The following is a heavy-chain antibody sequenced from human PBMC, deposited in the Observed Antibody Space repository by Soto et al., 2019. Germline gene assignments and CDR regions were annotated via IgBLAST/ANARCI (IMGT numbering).Heavy chain of an antibody. CDR1: GYTFTTYY. Sequence: ASVKVSCKASGYTFTTYYMYWVRQAPGQGPEWMGIINPSGGSTSYAQKFQGRVTMTRDTSTSTVYMELSSLTSEDTAVYYCARDVGIASRPYLDYWGQGTLVTVYS. J-gene: IGHJ4*02. CDR2: INPSGGST. CDR3: ARDVGIASRPYLDY. D-gene: IGHD6-6*01. V-gene: IGHV1-46*01.